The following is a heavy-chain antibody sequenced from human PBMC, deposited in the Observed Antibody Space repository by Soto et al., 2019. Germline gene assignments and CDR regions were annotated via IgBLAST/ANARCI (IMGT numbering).Heavy chain of an antibody. V-gene: IGHV3-13*01. CDR2: IGTAGDT. Sequence: VGSLRLSCAASGFTFSSYDMHWVRQSTGKGLEWVSAIGTAGDTYYPGSVKGRFTISRENAKNSLYLQMNSLRAGDTAVYYCARVADGTFDYWGQGTLGTVSS. D-gene: IGHD6-13*01. J-gene: IGHJ4*02. CDR3: ARVADGTFDY. CDR1: GFTFSSYD.